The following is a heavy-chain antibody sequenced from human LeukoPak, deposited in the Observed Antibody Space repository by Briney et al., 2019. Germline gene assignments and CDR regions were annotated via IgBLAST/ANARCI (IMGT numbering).Heavy chain of an antibody. CDR3: ARHPIPKKYCSGGSCYDNYFDY. CDR2: IYPGDSET. Sequence: GESLKISCKGSGYSFTSYWIGWVRQMPGKGLEWMGIIYPGDSETRYSPSFQGQVTISADKSISTAYLQWSSLKASDTAMYYCARHPIPKKYCSGGSCYDNYFDYWGQGTLVTVSS. J-gene: IGHJ4*02. D-gene: IGHD2-15*01. V-gene: IGHV5-51*01. CDR1: GYSFTSYW.